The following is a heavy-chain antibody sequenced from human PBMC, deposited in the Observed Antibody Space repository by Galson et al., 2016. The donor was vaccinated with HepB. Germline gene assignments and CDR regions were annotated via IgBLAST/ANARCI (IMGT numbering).Heavy chain of an antibody. D-gene: IGHD6-13*01. V-gene: IGHV3-23*01. CDR3: AKGKSAIAAAGLNY. J-gene: IGHJ4*02. CDR1: GFTFKNYA. CDR2: VSGSGDNT. Sequence: SLRLSCAASGFTFKNYAMNWVRQAPGKGLEWVPVVSGSGDNTYYTDSVKGRLTISRDNSNNTLFLQMNSLRVEDTAVYYCAKGKSAIAAAGLNYWGQGTLVTVSS.